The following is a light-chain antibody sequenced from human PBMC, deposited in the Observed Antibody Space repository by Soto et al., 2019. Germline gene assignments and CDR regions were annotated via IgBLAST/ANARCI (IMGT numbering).Light chain of an antibody. CDR2: LGS. J-gene: IGKJ1*01. Sequence: DIVMTQSPLSLPVTPGEPASISCRSSQSLLHSNGYNYLDWYLQKPVQSPQLLIYLGSNRAYGVPDMFSGSVSGTDFTLIISRVEADDVGIYYCMQPLLPWTFGQGTKVEIK. CDR3: MQPLLPWT. CDR1: QSLLHSNGYNY. V-gene: IGKV2-28*01.